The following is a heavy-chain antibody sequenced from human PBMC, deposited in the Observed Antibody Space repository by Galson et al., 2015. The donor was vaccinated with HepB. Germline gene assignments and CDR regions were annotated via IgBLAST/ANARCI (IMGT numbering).Heavy chain of an antibody. D-gene: IGHD3-22*01. Sequence: SLRLSCAASGFTFSSFTMSWVRQAPGKGLEWVSTISASGGSTFYADSVKGRFTISRDNSTNTLYLQMNTLRAEDTAIYYCAKCHGNWVIRGLFDCWGQGTLVTVSS. CDR1: GFTFSSFT. CDR3: AKCHGNWVIRGLFDC. CDR2: ISASGGST. V-gene: IGHV3-23*01. J-gene: IGHJ4*02.